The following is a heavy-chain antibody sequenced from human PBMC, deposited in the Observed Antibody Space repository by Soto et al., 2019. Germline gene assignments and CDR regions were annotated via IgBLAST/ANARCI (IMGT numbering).Heavy chain of an antibody. CDR2: ISGTSDYI. CDR1: GFTFSSYS. V-gene: IGHV3-21*01. J-gene: IGHJ6*02. CDR3: ARDHRYCSGSSCRPYDYYYGMDV. Sequence: PGGSLRLSCAASGFTFSSYSMNWVRQAPGRGLEWVAAISGTSDYIYYADSVKGRFTISRDNAKTSLYIQMNSLRAEDTAVYYCARDHRYCSGSSCRPYDYYYGMDVWGQGTTVTVSS. D-gene: IGHD2-15*01.